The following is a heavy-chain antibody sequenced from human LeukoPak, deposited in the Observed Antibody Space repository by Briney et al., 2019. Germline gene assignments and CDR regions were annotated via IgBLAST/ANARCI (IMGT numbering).Heavy chain of an antibody. CDR2: ISSSSSTI. D-gene: IGHD2-21*02. CDR1: GFTFSSYS. CDR3: ARRAYCGGDCYPPRYMDV. V-gene: IGHV3-48*04. J-gene: IGHJ6*03. Sequence: GGSLRLSCAASGFTFSSYSMNWVRQAPGKGLEWVSYISSSSSTIYYADSVKGRFTISRDNAKNSLYLQMNSLRAEDTAVYYCARRAYCGGDCYPPRYMDVWGKGTTVTISS.